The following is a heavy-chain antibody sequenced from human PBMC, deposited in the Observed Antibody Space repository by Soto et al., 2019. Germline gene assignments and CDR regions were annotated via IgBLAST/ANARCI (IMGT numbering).Heavy chain of an antibody. CDR3: AGGGVRGVITRTRDYYGMDV. CDR1: GYSFTSYW. Sequence: GESLKISCKGSGYSFTSYWIGWVRQMPGKGLEWMGIIYPGDSDTRYSPSFQGQVTISADKSIGTAYLQWSSLKASDTAMYYCAGGGVRGVITRTRDYYGMDVWGQGTTVTV. CDR2: IYPGDSDT. D-gene: IGHD3-10*01. V-gene: IGHV5-51*01. J-gene: IGHJ6*02.